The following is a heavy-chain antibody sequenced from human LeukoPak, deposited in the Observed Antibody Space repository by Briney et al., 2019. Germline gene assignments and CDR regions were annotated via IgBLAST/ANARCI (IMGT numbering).Heavy chain of an antibody. CDR2: INHSGST. D-gene: IGHD3-22*01. J-gene: IGHJ4*02. CDR1: GGSFSGYY. CDR3: ARGDSSGSLDY. Sequence: PSETLSLTCAVYGGSFSGYYWSWIRQPPGKGLEWIGEINHSGSTNYNPSLKSRVTISVDTSKNQFSLKLSSVTAADTAVYYCARGDSSGSLDYWGQGTLVTVSS. V-gene: IGHV4-34*01.